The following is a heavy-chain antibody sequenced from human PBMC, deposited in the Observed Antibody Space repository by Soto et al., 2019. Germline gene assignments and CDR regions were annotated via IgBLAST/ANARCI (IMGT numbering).Heavy chain of an antibody. V-gene: IGHV3-23*01. CDR1: VFIFSSYA. Sequence: WGALLVSCESSVFIFSSYAMTWVRQAPGKGLQWVSSITGSSDYTSHIASVKGRFTISIDNSKNTLYLQMNSLRAEDTAVYFCAKEQTTGAHYALDYWRQGTLVTVSS. D-gene: IGHD2-8*02. CDR2: ITGSSDYT. J-gene: IGHJ4*02. CDR3: AKEQTTGAHYALDY.